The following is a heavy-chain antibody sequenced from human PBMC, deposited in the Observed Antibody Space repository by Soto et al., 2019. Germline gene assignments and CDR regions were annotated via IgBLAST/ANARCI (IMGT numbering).Heavy chain of an antibody. D-gene: IGHD3-10*01. Sequence: EGQLVESGGGLVQPGGSLRLSCAASRITVSDNYMSWVRQVPGKGLEWVSIIYSGGSTYYADSVKGRFIISRDNSKNTLYLQMNSLRVEDTAVYFCARGLVRAFFDNWGQGTRVTVSS. CDR2: IYSGGST. J-gene: IGHJ4*02. CDR3: ARGLVRAFFDN. CDR1: RITVSDNY. V-gene: IGHV3-66*01.